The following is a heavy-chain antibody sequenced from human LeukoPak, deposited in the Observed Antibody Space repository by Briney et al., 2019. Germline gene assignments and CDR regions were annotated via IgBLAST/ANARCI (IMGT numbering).Heavy chain of an antibody. D-gene: IGHD3-3*01. CDR3: TTGFLEWLSLKQYYFDY. CDR1: GFTFSNAW. CDR2: IKSKTDGGTT. J-gene: IGHJ4*02. Sequence: GSLRLSCAASGFTFSNAWMSWVRQAPGKGLEWVGRIKSKTDGGTTDYAAPVKGRFTISRDDSKNTLYLQMNSLKTEDTAVYYCTTGFLEWLSLKQYYFDYWGQGTLVTVSS. V-gene: IGHV3-15*01.